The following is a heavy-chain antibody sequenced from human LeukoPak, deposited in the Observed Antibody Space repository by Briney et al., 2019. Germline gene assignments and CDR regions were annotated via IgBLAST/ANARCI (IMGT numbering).Heavy chain of an antibody. Sequence: GGSLRLSCAASGFPLSGYSMNWVRQAPGKGLEWVSSISSTTNYIYYADSVKGRFTISRDNARNSLYLQMNSLRAEDTAVYYCARDQGGSGGNWGQGTLVTVSS. CDR1: GFPLSGYS. V-gene: IGHV3-21*01. CDR3: ARDQGGSGGN. D-gene: IGHD3-10*01. CDR2: ISSTTNYI. J-gene: IGHJ4*02.